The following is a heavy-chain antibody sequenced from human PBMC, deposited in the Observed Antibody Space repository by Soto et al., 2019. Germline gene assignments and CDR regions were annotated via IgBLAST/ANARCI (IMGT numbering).Heavy chain of an antibody. Sequence: ASVKVSCKTSSCTFSSYNINCARQATGQGLEWMGWMNPNSGNTGYAQKFQGRVTMTRNTSISTAYMELSSLRSEDTAVYYCASPARNYDCWSGYSFDIWGQGTMVTVSS. CDR3: ASPARNYDCWSGYSFDI. CDR1: SCTFSSYN. V-gene: IGHV1-8*01. D-gene: IGHD3-3*01. J-gene: IGHJ3*02. CDR2: MNPNSGNT.